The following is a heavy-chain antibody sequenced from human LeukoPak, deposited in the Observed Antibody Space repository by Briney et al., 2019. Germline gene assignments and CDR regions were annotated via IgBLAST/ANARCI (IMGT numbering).Heavy chain of an antibody. CDR2: INHSGST. J-gene: IGHJ4*02. CDR3: ARVAVAGSSRLDY. CDR1: GGSFSGYY. Sequence: SETLSLTCAVYGGSFSGYYWSWIRQPPGKGLEWIGEINHSGSTNYNPSLRSRVTISVDTSKNQFPLKLSSVTAADTAVYYCARVAVAGSSRLDYWGQGTLVTVSS. V-gene: IGHV4-34*01. D-gene: IGHD6-19*01.